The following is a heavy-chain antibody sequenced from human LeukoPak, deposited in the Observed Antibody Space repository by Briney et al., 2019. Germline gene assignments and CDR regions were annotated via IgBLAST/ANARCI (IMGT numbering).Heavy chain of an antibody. Sequence: GGSLTLSCAASGFTLTSYEMNWVRLAPGKGLEWISYISRHANSIYYADSVKGRFTVSRDSAKNSLYLQMNSLRAEDTAVCYCARGPYSSNWYVDYWGQGTLVTVSS. CDR1: GFTLTSYE. V-gene: IGHV3-48*03. D-gene: IGHD6-13*01. J-gene: IGHJ4*02. CDR2: ISRHANSI. CDR3: ARGPYSSNWYVDY.